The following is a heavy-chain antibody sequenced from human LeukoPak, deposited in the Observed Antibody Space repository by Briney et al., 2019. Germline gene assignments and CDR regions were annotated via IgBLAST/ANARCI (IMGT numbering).Heavy chain of an antibody. V-gene: IGHV3-9*01. CDR1: GFAFDDYA. CDR2: ISWNSGSI. J-gene: IGHJ6*04. Sequence: GRSLRLSCAASGFAFDDYAMHWVWQAPGKGLEWVSGISWNSGSIGYADSVKGRFTISRDNAKNSLYLQMNSLRAEDTAVYYCAELGITMIGGVWGKGTTVTISS. D-gene: IGHD3-10*02. CDR3: AELGITMIGGV.